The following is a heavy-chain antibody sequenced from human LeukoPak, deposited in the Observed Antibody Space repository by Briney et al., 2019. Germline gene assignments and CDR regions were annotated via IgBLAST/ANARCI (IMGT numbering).Heavy chain of an antibody. CDR2: INSDGSSR. D-gene: IGHD2-2*01. V-gene: IGHV3-74*01. Sequence: GGSLRLSCAASGFTFNNYWMHWVRLVPGKGLVWVSRINSDGSSRHFADSVKGRFTISRENAKNTVYLQMNSLRGDDTAVYYCAREQVVPAAIFDYWGQGTLVTVSS. CDR1: GFTFNNYW. CDR3: AREQVVPAAIFDY. J-gene: IGHJ4*02.